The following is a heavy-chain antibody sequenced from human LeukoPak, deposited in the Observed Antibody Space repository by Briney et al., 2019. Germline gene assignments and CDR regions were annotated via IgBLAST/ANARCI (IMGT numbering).Heavy chain of an antibody. D-gene: IGHD5-18*01. CDR1: GVTFSSYS. CDR2: IYHSGST. V-gene: IGHV4-30-2*01. J-gene: IGHJ4*02. CDR3: AVQSDGAYSYGYFDS. Sequence: LRLSCAASGVTFSSYSMNWVRQPPGKGLEWIGYIYHSGSTYYNPSLKSRVTISVDRSKNQLSLKLSSVTAADTAVYYCAVQSDGAYSYGYFDSWAREPWSPSPQ.